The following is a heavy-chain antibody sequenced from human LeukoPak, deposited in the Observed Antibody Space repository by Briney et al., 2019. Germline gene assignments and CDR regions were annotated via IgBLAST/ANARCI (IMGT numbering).Heavy chain of an antibody. J-gene: IGHJ4*02. V-gene: IGHV4-4*07. CDR1: GGSISSYY. D-gene: IGHD2-2*03. CDR3: ARDEAGYCSRTSCSPFDY. CDR2: LYTSGST. Sequence: PSETRSLTCTVSGGSISSYYWSWIRQPAGKGLEWIGRLYTSGSTNYNPSLKSRVTMAVDTSKNQLSLKLRSVTAADTAVYYCARDEAGYCSRTSCSPFDYWGQGTLVTVSS.